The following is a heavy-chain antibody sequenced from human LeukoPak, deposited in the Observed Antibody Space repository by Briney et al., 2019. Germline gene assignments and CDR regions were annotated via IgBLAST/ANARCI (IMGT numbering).Heavy chain of an antibody. D-gene: IGHD3-22*01. V-gene: IGHV3-23*01. J-gene: IGHJ4*02. CDR3: AKDITRNYYDSSGYFFDY. CDR1: GFTFSNYA. CDR2: ISGSGGST. Sequence: GGSLRLSCAASGFTFSNYAMSWVRQAPGKGLEWVSAISGSGGSTYYADSVKGRFTISRDNSKNTLYLQMNSLRAEDTAVYYCAKDITRNYYDSSGYFFDYWGQGTLVTVSS.